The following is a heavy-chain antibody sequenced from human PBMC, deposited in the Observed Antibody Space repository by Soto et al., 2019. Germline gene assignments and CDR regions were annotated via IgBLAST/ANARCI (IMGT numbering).Heavy chain of an antibody. CDR3: AKDWVGGSNKYQLDY. D-gene: IGHD1-26*01. CDR2: ISHHGIRE. Sequence: QVKLVESGGGIVQPGRSLRLSCAAAGFTFSDYGMHWVRQAPGKGLQWVAAISHHGIREHYADSVKGRFTISRDNSKKTIFLQLTSLRPEDTAIYYCAKDWVGGSNKYQLDYWGQGTVVTVSS. J-gene: IGHJ4*02. V-gene: IGHV3-30*18. CDR1: GFTFSDYG.